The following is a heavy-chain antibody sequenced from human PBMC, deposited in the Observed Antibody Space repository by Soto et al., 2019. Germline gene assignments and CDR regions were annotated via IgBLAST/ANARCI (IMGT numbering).Heavy chain of an antibody. V-gene: IGHV4-39*01. CDR3: RRSSRYSTDV. CDR2: IYSIGNT. Sequence: SETQSLTCTVSGASIRSSAYWGWIRKPPGKGLEWIGSIYSIGNTYYNPSLKSGVTISADTSKNQFSLNLISVTAADTAVYYCRRSSRYSTDVWGQGITVTVS. D-gene: IGHD6-19*01. CDR1: GASIRSSAY. J-gene: IGHJ6*02.